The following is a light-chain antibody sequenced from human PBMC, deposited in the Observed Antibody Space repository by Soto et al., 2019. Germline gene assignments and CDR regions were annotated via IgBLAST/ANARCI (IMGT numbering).Light chain of an antibody. CDR3: SSYTSIITLYV. CDR1: SSDVGGYNY. CDR2: EVS. J-gene: IGLJ1*01. Sequence: QSALTQPASVSGSPGQSITISRTGTSSDVGGYNYVSWYQQHPGKAPKLMIYEVSNRPSGVSNRFSGSKSGNTASLTISGLQAEDEADYYCSSYTSIITLYVFGSGTKVTVL. V-gene: IGLV2-14*01.